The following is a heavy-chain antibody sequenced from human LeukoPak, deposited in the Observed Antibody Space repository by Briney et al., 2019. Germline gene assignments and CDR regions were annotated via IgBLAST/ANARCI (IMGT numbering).Heavy chain of an antibody. CDR1: GGSFSDYW. D-gene: IGHD3-16*02. J-gene: IGHJ4*02. CDR2: IKHSGGT. CDR3: ARAPSYRRYSYHY. V-gene: IGHV4-34*01. Sequence: SETLSLTCAVNGGSFSDYWWSWVRQPPGKGLEWIGEIKHSGGTNYNPSLKSRVTISIDTSKNQFSLKLTSVTASDTGVYYCARAPSYRRYSYHYWGQGTLVTVSS.